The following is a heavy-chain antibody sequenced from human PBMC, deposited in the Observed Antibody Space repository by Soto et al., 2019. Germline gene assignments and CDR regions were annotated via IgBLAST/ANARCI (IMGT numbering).Heavy chain of an antibody. J-gene: IGHJ5*02. V-gene: IGHV1-18*04. CDR1: GYTFTSYG. CDR3: ARGADYYDSSGYNP. CDR2: ISAYNGNT. D-gene: IGHD3-22*01. Sequence: SVKVSCKSCGYTFTSYGIIWVQPAPGQGLEWMGWISAYNGNTNYAQKLQGRVTMTTDTSTSTAYMGLRSLRSDDTAVYYCARGADYYDSSGYNPWGQGTLVTVSS.